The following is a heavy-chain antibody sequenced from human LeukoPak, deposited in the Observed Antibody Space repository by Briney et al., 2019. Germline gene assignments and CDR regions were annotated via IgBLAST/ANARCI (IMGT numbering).Heavy chain of an antibody. CDR3: ARRSVSSGYNFDY. V-gene: IGHV4-59*01. CDR2: IYYGGST. Sequence: SETLSLTCTVSGGSMSSNYWSWIRQPPGKGLEWIGYIYYGGSTNYNPSLKSRVTISVDTSKNQFSLKLSSVTAADTAVYYCARRSVSSGYNFDYWGQGILVTVSS. CDR1: GGSMSSNY. J-gene: IGHJ4*02. D-gene: IGHD3-22*01.